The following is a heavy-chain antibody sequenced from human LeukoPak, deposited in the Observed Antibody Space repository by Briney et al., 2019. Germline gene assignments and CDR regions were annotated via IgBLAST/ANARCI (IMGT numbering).Heavy chain of an antibody. V-gene: IGHV4-4*02. J-gene: IGHJ4*02. CDR3: ARDTYYYDSSGYYGDY. CDR1: GGSISSSNW. CDR2: IYHSGST. D-gene: IGHD3-22*01. Sequence: SETLSLTCAVSGGSISSSNWWSWVRQPPGKGLEWIGEIYHSGSTNYNPSLKSRVTISVDKSKNQFSLKLSSVTAADTAVYYCARDTYYYDSSGYYGDYWGQGTLVTVSS.